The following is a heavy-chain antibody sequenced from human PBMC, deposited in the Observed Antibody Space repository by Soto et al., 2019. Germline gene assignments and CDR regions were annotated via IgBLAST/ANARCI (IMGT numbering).Heavy chain of an antibody. CDR3: ARGVYGQYDAYNWFDP. CDR2: VGPGGRT. J-gene: IGHJ5*02. D-gene: IGHD3-10*01. CDR1: GGSFNNYC. V-gene: IGHV4-34*02. Sequence: QVRLQQWGAGLVRPSETLSLTCAVYGGSFNNYCWSWIRQPPGKGLEWIGEVGPGGRTNYSPTLKGEVRKAVEGSKSQFSLSLTSVTGADTAFYYGARGVYGQYDAYNWFDPWGQGNLVIVAS.